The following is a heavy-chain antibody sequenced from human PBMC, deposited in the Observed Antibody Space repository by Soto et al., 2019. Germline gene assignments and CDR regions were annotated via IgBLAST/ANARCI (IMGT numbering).Heavy chain of an antibody. CDR3: ARVRIRYCISTSCPFDY. CDR1: GFTFSSYG. J-gene: IGHJ4*02. D-gene: IGHD2-2*01. V-gene: IGHV3-33*01. Sequence: GGSLRLSCAASGFTFSSYGMHWVRQAPGKGLEWVAVIWYDGSNKYYADSVKGRFTISRDNSKNTLYLQMNSLRAEDTAVYYCARVRIRYCISTSCPFDYWGQGTLVTVSS. CDR2: IWYDGSNK.